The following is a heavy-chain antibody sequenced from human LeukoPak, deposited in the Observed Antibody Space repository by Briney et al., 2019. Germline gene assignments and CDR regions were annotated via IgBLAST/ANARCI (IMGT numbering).Heavy chain of an antibody. CDR1: GGSISSYY. D-gene: IGHD6-13*01. Sequence: SETLSLTCTVSGGSISSYYWSWVRQPAGKGLEWIGCIYASGNTNYNPSLKGRVTMTVDTSKNQFPLNLSSVTAADTAVYYCARGRGSSWYYFDSWGQGTLVTVSS. CDR3: ARGRGSSWYYFDS. CDR2: IYASGNT. J-gene: IGHJ4*02. V-gene: IGHV4-4*07.